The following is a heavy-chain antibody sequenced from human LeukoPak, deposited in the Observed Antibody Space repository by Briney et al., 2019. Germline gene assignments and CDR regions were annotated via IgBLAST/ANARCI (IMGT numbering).Heavy chain of an antibody. D-gene: IGHD3-10*01. CDR2: IKQDGSEK. V-gene: IGHV3-7*01. CDR1: GFPFSSYG. J-gene: IGHJ4*02. CDR3: ARGDPYYSGLDY. Sequence: PGGSLRLSCEASGFPFSSYGMHWVRQAPGKGLEWVANIKQDGSEKYYVDSVKGRFTISRDNAKNSLYLQMNSLRAEDTAVYYCARGDPYYSGLDYWGQGTLVTVSS.